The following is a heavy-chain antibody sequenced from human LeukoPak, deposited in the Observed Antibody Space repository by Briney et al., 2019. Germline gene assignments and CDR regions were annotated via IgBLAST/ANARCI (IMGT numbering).Heavy chain of an antibody. J-gene: IGHJ4*02. CDR1: GFTFNTYS. D-gene: IGHD2-2*01. CDR3: ARRYCSSTDCLFDY. CDR2: ISSGGSIK. Sequence: GGSLRLSCAASGFTFNTYSMNWVRQAPGKGLEWVSHISSGGSIKYYADSLKGRFTFSRDNAKNSLYLQMNSLRAEDTAVYYCARRYCSSTDCLFDYWGQGTLVTVSS. V-gene: IGHV3-48*04.